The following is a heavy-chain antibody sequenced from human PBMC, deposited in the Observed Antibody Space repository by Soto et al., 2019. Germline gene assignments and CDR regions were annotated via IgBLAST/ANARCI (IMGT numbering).Heavy chain of an antibody. CDR1: GFTVSSNY. Sequence: GGSLRLSCAASGFTVSSNYMSWVRQAPGKGLEWVSVIYSGGSTYYADSVKGRFTISRDNAKNSLYLQMNSLRDEDTAVYYCARERREYYYYGMDVWGQGTTVTVSS. CDR3: ARERREYYYYGMDV. V-gene: IGHV3-53*01. J-gene: IGHJ6*02. CDR2: IYSGGST.